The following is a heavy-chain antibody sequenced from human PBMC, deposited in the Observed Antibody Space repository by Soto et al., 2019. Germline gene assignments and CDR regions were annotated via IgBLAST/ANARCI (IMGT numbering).Heavy chain of an antibody. CDR2: IYSGGST. V-gene: IGHV3-53*01. CDR1: GFTVSSNY. J-gene: IGHJ3*02. Sequence: GGSLRLSCAASGFTVSSNYMSGVRQAPGKGLEWVSVIYSGGSTYHADSVKVRFTISRDNSKNTLYLQMHSLRAEDTSVYSCAIASGGRAFDIWGQGTMVTVSS. CDR3: AIASGGRAFDI. D-gene: IGHD2-15*01.